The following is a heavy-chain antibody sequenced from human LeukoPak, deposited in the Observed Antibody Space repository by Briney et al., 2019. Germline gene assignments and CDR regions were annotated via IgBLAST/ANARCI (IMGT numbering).Heavy chain of an antibody. V-gene: IGHV4-39*01. CDR3: ARAVGASLDY. Sequence: SETLSLTCTVSGGDISSSSYYWDWIRQPPGKGLEWIGNIDYSGSTPYNPSLKSRVTISVDTSKNQFSLKLSSVTAADTAVYYCARAVGASLDYWGQGTLVTVSS. CDR1: GGDISSSSYY. D-gene: IGHD1-26*01. J-gene: IGHJ4*02. CDR2: IDYSGST.